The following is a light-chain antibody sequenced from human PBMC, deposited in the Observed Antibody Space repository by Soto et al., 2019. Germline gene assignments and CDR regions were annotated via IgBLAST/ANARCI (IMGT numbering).Light chain of an antibody. V-gene: IGKV3-15*01. Sequence: EIVMTQSPVTLSLSPGEKATFSCRASQHIRTDLAWYQQRPGQAPRLLIYGASARATGIPARFSGSGSGTEFTLTINSLQSEDFAVYYCQQYTAWPPWTFGQGTKVDIK. J-gene: IGKJ1*01. CDR2: GAS. CDR1: QHIRTD. CDR3: QQYTAWPPWT.